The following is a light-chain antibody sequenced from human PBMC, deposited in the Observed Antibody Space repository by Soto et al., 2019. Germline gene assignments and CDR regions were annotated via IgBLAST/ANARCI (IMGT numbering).Light chain of an antibody. Sequence: QSVLTKPASVFGSPGQSITISFPGTSSDVGGYNYVSWFQQHPGKAPKLMISDVSNRPSGVSNRFSGSKSGNTASLTISGLQAEDEADYYCLSYTTSSTAYVFGTGTKVTVL. V-gene: IGLV2-14*01. CDR1: SSDVGGYNY. CDR2: DVS. CDR3: LSYTTSSTAYV. J-gene: IGLJ1*01.